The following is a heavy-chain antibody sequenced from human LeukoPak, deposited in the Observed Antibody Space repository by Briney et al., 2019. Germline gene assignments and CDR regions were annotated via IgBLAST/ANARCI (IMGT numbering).Heavy chain of an antibody. D-gene: IGHD5-18*01. CDR2: IYYSGST. Sequence: KPSETLSLTCTVSGGSISSSSYYWGWIRQPPGKGLEWIGSIYYSGSTYYNPSLKSRVTISVDTSKNQFSLKLSSVTAVDTAVYYCARQYVGYSPNWFDPWGQGTLVTVSS. CDR3: ARQYVGYSPNWFDP. V-gene: IGHV4-39*01. J-gene: IGHJ5*02. CDR1: GGSISSSSYY.